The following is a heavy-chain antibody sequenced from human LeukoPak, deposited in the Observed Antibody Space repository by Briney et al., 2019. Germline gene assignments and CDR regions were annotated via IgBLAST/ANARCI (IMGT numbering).Heavy chain of an antibody. J-gene: IGHJ4*02. Sequence: PGGSLRLSCSAFGFTVSYNYMSWVRQAPGKVLECVSVIYSGDNTYYADSVKGRFTISRDNSKNTLYLQMNSLRAEDTAVYYCARKTDSGGQGDYWGPGTLVTVSS. CDR1: GFTVSYNY. CDR2: IYSGDNT. V-gene: IGHV3-66*01. D-gene: IGHD3-22*01. CDR3: ARKTDSGGQGDY.